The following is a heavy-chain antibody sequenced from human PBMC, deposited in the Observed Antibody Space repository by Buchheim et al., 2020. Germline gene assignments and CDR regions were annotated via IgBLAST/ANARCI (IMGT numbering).Heavy chain of an antibody. CDR1: GFTFSSYG. J-gene: IGHJ6*02. CDR3: AKDTHYYDSSGYYPNYYYYYGMDV. CDR2: ISYDGSNK. V-gene: IGHV3-30*18. D-gene: IGHD3-22*01. Sequence: QVQLVESGGGVVQPGRSLRLSCAASGFTFSSYGMHWVRQAPGKGLEWVAVISYDGSNKYYADSVKGRFTISSDNSKNTLYLQMNSLRAEDTAVYYYAKDTHYYDSSGYYPNYYYYYGMDVWGQGTT.